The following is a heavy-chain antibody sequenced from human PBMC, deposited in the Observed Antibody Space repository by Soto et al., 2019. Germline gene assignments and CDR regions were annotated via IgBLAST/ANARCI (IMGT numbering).Heavy chain of an antibody. CDR1: GGSFSGYY. CDR3: ARVLFRLSSRPIDY. D-gene: IGHD6-13*01. V-gene: IGHV4-34*01. J-gene: IGHJ4*02. CDR2: INHSGST. Sequence: SETLSLTCAVYGGSFSGYYWSWIRQPPGKGLEWIGEINHSGSTNYNPSLKSRVTISVDTSKNQFSLKLSSVTAADTAVYYCARVLFRLSSRPIDYWGQGTLVTVSS.